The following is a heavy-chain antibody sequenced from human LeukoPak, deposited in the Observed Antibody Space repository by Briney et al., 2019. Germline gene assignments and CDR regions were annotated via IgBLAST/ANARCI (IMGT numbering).Heavy chain of an antibody. J-gene: IGHJ4*02. V-gene: IGHV4-59*01. Sequence: SETLSLTCTVSGGSISSYYWSWIRQPPGKGLEWIGYIYYSGSTNYNPSLKSRVTISVDTSKNQFSLKLSSVTAADTAVYYCARDPGSSRYFDYWGQGTLVTVSS. CDR1: GGSISSYY. CDR2: IYYSGST. CDR3: ARDPGSSRYFDY.